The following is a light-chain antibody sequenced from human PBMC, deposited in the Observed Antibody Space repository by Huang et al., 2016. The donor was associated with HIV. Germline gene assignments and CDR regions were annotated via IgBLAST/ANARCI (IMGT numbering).Light chain of an antibody. CDR1: QDISSW. Sequence: DIQMTQSPSSVSASVGDRVTITCRAGQDISSWLAWYQQKPGKAPRLLISGASNLRGGVPPRFSGRGSGTNFILTITSLQPEDSATYYCQQAHGFPYTFGQGTKLEIK. CDR2: GAS. J-gene: IGKJ2*01. CDR3: QQAHGFPYT. V-gene: IGKV1-12*01.